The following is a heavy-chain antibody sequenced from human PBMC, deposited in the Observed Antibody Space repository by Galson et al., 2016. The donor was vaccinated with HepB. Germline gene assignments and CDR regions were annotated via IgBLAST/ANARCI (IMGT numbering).Heavy chain of an antibody. J-gene: IGHJ1*01. CDR2: MSDSGGST. Sequence: SLRLSCAASGFTFSDHYMDWVRQAPGKGLEWVSAMSDSGGSTYYADSVKGRFTISRDNSKNTLYLQMNSLGAEDTVIYYCAVRYSSIWYFQHWGRGTLVSVSS. CDR3: AVRYSSIWYFQH. V-gene: IGHV3-23*01. D-gene: IGHD6-13*01. CDR1: GFTFSDHY.